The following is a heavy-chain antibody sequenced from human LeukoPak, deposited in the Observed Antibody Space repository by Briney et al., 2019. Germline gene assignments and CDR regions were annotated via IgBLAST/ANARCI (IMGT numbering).Heavy chain of an antibody. CDR1: GYTFTNYY. D-gene: IGHD1-20*01. Sequence: ASVKVSCKASGYTFTNYYMHWVRQAPGQGLEWMGIINPSGGSTSYAQKFQGRVTMTRDTSTSTVYMELSSLRSEHTAVYHCARDLITGTTSGMDVWGKGTTVTVSS. J-gene: IGHJ6*04. CDR2: INPSGGST. V-gene: IGHV1-46*01. CDR3: ARDLITGTTSGMDV.